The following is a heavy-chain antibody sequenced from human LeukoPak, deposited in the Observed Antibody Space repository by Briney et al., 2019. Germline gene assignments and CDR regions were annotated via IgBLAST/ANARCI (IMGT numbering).Heavy chain of an antibody. CDR1: GYTFTSYG. Sequence: ASVKVSCKASGYTFTSYGISWVRQAPGQGLEWMGWINPNSGGTNYAQKFQGRVTMTRDTSISTAYMELSRLRSDDAAVYYCARGRRAELERSYWGQGTLVTVSS. CDR3: ARGRRAELERSY. J-gene: IGHJ4*02. V-gene: IGHV1-2*02. D-gene: IGHD1-1*01. CDR2: INPNSGGT.